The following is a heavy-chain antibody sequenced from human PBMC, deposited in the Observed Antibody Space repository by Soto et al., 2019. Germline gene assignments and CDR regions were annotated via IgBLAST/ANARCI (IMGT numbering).Heavy chain of an antibody. CDR3: ARHPFGSAIFYTTLGFAP. Sequence: SETLSLTCSVSGGSISSYYWNWIRQSPGKGLEWIGYIYYSGSTNYNPSLKSRVTISLDTSKNQFSLKLSSVTAADTAVYYCARHPFGSAIFYTTLGFAPGGKGTLVTVP. D-gene: IGHD3-10*01. J-gene: IGHJ5*02. CDR2: IYYSGST. CDR1: GGSISSYY. V-gene: IGHV4-59*08.